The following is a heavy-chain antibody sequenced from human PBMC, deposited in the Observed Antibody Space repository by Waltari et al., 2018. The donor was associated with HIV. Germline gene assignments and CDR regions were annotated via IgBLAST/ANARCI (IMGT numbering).Heavy chain of an antibody. J-gene: IGHJ4*02. V-gene: IGHV3-7*04. D-gene: IGHD3-10*01. CDR3: ARGGFYGSGSKVN. Sequence: EVQLVESGGGLVQPGGSLRLSCAASGFTFSSYWMSWVRQAPGKGLGWVANIKQDGSEKDYVDAVNGRFTISRDNAENSLYLQMNSLGAEDMAVYYCARGGFYGSGSKVNWGQGTLVTVSS. CDR1: GFTFSSYW. CDR2: IKQDGSEK.